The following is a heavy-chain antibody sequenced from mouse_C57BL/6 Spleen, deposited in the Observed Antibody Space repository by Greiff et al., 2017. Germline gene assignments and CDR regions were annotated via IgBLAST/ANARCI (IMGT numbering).Heavy chain of an antibody. CDR1: GFNIKNTY. V-gene: IGHV14-3*01. D-gene: IGHD1-1*01. J-gene: IGHJ1*03. Sequence: EVKLLESVAELVRPGASVKLSCTASGFNIKNTYMHWVKQRPEQGLEWIGRLDPANGNTTYAPKFQGKATLTADTSSHTAYLQLSSLTSEGTAIYYCARTDYYGSSRYWYFDVWGTGTTVTVSS. CDR3: ARTDYYGSSRYWYFDV. CDR2: LDPANGNT.